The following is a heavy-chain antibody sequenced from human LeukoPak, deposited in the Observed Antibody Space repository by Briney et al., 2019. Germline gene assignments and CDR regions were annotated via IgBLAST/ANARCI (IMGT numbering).Heavy chain of an antibody. V-gene: IGHV3-23*01. Sequence: GGSPRLSCAASGFTFSSYAMSWVRQAPGKGLEWVSAISGSGGSTYYADSVKGRFTISRDNSKNTLYLQMNSLRAEDTAVYYCAKPSYYDILTGYYIPPDYYYHGMDVWGQGTTVTVSS. J-gene: IGHJ6*02. CDR1: GFTFSSYA. CDR2: ISGSGGST. D-gene: IGHD3-9*01. CDR3: AKPSYYDILTGYYIPPDYYYHGMDV.